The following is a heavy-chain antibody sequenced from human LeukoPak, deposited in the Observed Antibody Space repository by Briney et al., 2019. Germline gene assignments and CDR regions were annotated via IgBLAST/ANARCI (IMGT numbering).Heavy chain of an antibody. V-gene: IGHV4-30-4*01. CDR2: IYYSGST. Sequence: SETLSLTCGVSGGSISGTNWWSWIRQPPGKGLEWIGYIYYSGSTYYNPSLKSRVTISVDTSKNQFSLKLSSVTAADTAVYYCARDLLIAAAGIDYYYGMDVWGQGTTVTVSS. J-gene: IGHJ6*02. D-gene: IGHD6-13*01. CDR3: ARDLLIAAAGIDYYYGMDV. CDR1: GGSISGTNW.